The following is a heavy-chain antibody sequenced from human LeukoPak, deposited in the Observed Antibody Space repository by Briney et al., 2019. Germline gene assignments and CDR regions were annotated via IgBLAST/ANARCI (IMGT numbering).Heavy chain of an antibody. Sequence: GESLKISCKGSGYSFPSYWIGWVRQMPGKGLEWMGIVYPGDSDARYSPSFQGQVTISADKSISTAYLQWSSLKASDTAVYYCARLRSITDDAFDIWGQGTMVTVSS. V-gene: IGHV5-51*01. CDR1: GYSFPSYW. D-gene: IGHD1-20*01. J-gene: IGHJ3*02. CDR3: ARLRSITDDAFDI. CDR2: VYPGDSDA.